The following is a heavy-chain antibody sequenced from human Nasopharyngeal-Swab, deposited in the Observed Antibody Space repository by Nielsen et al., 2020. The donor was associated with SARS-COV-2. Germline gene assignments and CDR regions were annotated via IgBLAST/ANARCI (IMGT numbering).Heavy chain of an antibody. J-gene: IGHJ5*02. D-gene: IGHD6-19*01. V-gene: IGHV4-4*02. CDR1: GSSISSSNW. Sequence: SETLSLTCAVSGSSISSSNWWSWVRQPPGKGLAWIGEIYHSGSTNYNPSLKSRFTISVDNSKNQFSLKLSSVTAADTAVYYCAKGWWFDPWGQGTLVTVSS. CDR2: IYHSGST. CDR3: AKGWWFDP.